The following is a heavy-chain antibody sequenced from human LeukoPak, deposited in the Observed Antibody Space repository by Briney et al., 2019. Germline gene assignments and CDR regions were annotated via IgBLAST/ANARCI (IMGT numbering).Heavy chain of an antibody. V-gene: IGHV3-48*04. J-gene: IGHJ6*03. D-gene: IGHD3-3*01. Sequence: GGSLRLSCAASGFTFSSYSMNWVRQAPGKELEWVSYISSSNGTIYNADAVTGRFTISRDNAKNSLYLQMNSLRAEDTALYYCARGQGDFWSGYYCYYYMDVWGKGTTVTVSS. CDR2: ISSSNGTI. CDR3: ARGQGDFWSGYYCYYYMDV. CDR1: GFTFSSYS.